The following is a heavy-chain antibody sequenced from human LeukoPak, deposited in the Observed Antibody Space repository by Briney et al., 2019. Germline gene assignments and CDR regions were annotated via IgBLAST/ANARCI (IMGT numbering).Heavy chain of an antibody. V-gene: IGHV4-30-2*01. D-gene: IGHD2-2*01. J-gene: IGHJ4*02. CDR1: GGSISSGGYY. Sequence: SETLSLTCAVSGGSISSGGYYWSWIRQPPGKGLEWIGYIYHSGSTYYNPSLKSRVTISVDRSKNQFSLKLSSVTAADTAVYYCASGGAGYCSSTSCSLFDYWGQGTLVTVSS. CDR3: ASGGAGYCSSTSCSLFDY. CDR2: IYHSGST.